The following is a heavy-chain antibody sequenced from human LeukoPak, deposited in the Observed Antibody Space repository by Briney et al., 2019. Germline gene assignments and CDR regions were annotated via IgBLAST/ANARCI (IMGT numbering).Heavy chain of an antibody. J-gene: IGHJ4*02. D-gene: IGHD1-26*01. CDR1: GYTFTGYY. CDR3: ARDSIVGATTLDY. Sequence: ASVKVSCKASGYTFTGYYMHWVRQAPGQELEWMGWINPNSGGTNYAQKFRGRVTMTRDTSISTAYMELSRLRSDDTAVYYCARDSIVGATTLDYWGQGTLVTVSS. CDR2: INPNSGGT. V-gene: IGHV1-2*02.